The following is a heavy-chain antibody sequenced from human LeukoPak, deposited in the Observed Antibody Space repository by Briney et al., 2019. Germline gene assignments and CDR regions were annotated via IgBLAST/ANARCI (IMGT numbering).Heavy chain of an antibody. V-gene: IGHV4-34*01. Sequence: SETLSLTCTVYGGSFTGYYWSWIRQPPGKGLEWIGEINPSGCANYRPSLKSRLTISLDTPKNLFSLKLVSLTDADTAVYYCARKLSNRWLSPWGQGTLVIVSS. CDR3: ARKLSNRWLSP. CDR2: INPSGCA. J-gene: IGHJ5*02. D-gene: IGHD6-19*01. CDR1: GGSFTGYY.